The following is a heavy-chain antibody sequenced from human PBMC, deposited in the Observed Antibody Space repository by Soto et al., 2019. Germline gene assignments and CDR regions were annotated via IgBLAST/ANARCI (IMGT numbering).Heavy chain of an antibody. CDR1: GCSIISLY. CDR2: IYYSGTT. Sequence: SETLSLTCTVSGCSIISLYWSWIRQTPGKGLEWIGYIYYSGTTNYNPSLKSRVTISVDTSKNQFSLKLSSVTAADTAVYYCARHLGYCSSTSCYDFMDVWGQGTTVT. J-gene: IGHJ6*02. D-gene: IGHD2-2*01. V-gene: IGHV4-59*08. CDR3: ARHLGYCSSTSCYDFMDV.